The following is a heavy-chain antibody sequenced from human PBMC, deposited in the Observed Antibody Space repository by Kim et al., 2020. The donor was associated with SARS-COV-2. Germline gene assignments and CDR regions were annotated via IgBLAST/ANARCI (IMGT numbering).Heavy chain of an antibody. CDR1: GFTFRSYA. D-gene: IGHD1-26*01. CDR3: AKEESGSSPWADAFDI. V-gene: IGHV3-23*01. J-gene: IGHJ3*02. CDR2: ISGRGGST. Sequence: GGSLRLSCAASGFTFRSYAMSWVRQAPGKGLEWVSLISGRGGSTYDADSVKGRFTISRDNSANTLYLQMISLRAEDTAVYDCAKEESGSSPWADAFDIWGQGTMITVSS.